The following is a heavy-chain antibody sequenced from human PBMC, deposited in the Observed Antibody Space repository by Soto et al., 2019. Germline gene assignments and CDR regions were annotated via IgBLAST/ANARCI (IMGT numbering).Heavy chain of an antibody. J-gene: IGHJ4*02. V-gene: IGHV5-51*01. D-gene: IGHD1-1*01. CDR2: IYPGDSDT. Sequence: PGESLKISCKGSGYSFTSYWIGWVRQMPGKGLEWMGIIYPGDSDTRYSPSFQGQVTISADKSISTAYLQWSSLKASDTAMYYCARGSSMYWNDVGEALWGQGTLVTVSS. CDR3: ARGSSMYWNDVGEAL. CDR1: GYSFTSYW.